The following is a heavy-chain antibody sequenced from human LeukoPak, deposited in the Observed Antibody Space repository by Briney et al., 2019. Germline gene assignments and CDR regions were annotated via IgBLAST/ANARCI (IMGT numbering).Heavy chain of an antibody. CDR1: GFTFSSYG. V-gene: IGHV3-30*18. CDR2: ISYDGSNK. CDR3: AKDLAVESDYGMDV. Sequence: PGGSLRLSCAASGFTFSSYGMHWVRQAPGKGLEWVAVISYDGSNKYYADSVKGRFTISRDNSKNTLYLQTNSLRAEDTAVYYCAKDLAVESDYGMDVWGQGTTVTVSS. D-gene: IGHD2-2*01. J-gene: IGHJ6*02.